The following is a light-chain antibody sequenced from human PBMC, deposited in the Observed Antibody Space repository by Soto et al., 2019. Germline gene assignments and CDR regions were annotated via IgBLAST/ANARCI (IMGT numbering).Light chain of an antibody. CDR3: QSYDGTNWV. Sequence: NFVLTQPHSVSQTPGKTVTISCTRSSGSIASNYVQWYQQRPGSSPTTVIYENYQRPSGVPDRFSGSIDSSSNSASLTISGLKTEDEADYYCQSYDGTNWVFGGGTKVTVL. J-gene: IGLJ3*02. CDR1: SGSIASNY. V-gene: IGLV6-57*01. CDR2: ENY.